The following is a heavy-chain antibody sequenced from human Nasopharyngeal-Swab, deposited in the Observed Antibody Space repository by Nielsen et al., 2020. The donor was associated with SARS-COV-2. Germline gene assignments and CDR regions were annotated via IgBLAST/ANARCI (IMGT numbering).Heavy chain of an antibody. Sequence: GESLKISCAASQFTFASYGMHWVRQAPGKGLEWVATISYEGSNEYYATSVEGRFTIARDNSKNTLYLQMNSLRVEDTAVYYCAKARLLYFGERDAFDIWGQGTMVTVSS. CDR1: QFTFASYG. J-gene: IGHJ3*02. CDR2: ISYEGSNE. V-gene: IGHV3-30*18. D-gene: IGHD3-10*01. CDR3: AKARLLYFGERDAFDI.